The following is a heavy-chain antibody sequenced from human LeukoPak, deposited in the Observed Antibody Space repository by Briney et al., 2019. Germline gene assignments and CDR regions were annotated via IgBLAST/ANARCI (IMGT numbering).Heavy chain of an antibody. CDR2: INWNGGST. CDR1: GFTFSSYW. CDR3: ARRFRGVAVAGTNYFDY. V-gene: IGHV3-20*04. D-gene: IGHD6-19*01. J-gene: IGHJ4*02. Sequence: PGGSLRLSCVVSGFTFSSYWMHRVRQAPGKGLEWVSGINWNGGSTGYADSVKGRFTISRDNAKNSLYLQMNSLRAEDTALYYCARRFRGVAVAGTNYFDYWGQGTLVTVSS.